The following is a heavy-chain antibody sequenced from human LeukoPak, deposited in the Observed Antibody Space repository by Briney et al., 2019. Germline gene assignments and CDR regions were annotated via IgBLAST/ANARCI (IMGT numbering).Heavy chain of an antibody. J-gene: IGHJ4*02. CDR3: ARGEQLVLGD. Sequence: PGGSLRLSCAASGFSFSSYSMNWVRQAPGKGLEWVASISSSSSYIYYADSVKGRFTISRDNAENSLYLQMDSLRAEDTAVYYCARGEQLVLGDWGQGTLVTVSS. CDR2: ISSSSSYI. CDR1: GFSFSSYS. V-gene: IGHV3-21*01. D-gene: IGHD6-13*01.